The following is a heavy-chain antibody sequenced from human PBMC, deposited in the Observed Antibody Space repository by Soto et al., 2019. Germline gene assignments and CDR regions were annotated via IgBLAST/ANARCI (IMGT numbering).Heavy chain of an antibody. V-gene: IGHV3-23*01. CDR2: ISGSGDNT. J-gene: IGHJ6*02. CDR3: ASEYGSGSYGYYYGMDA. Sequence: GGSLSLSCAASGFTFSSYAMSWVRQAPGKGLEWASAISGSGDNTYYADSVKGRFTISRGDSKNTLYLQMNSLRAEDTAVYYCASEYGSGSYGYYYGMDAWGQGTTVTVSS. D-gene: IGHD3-10*01. CDR1: GFTFSSYA.